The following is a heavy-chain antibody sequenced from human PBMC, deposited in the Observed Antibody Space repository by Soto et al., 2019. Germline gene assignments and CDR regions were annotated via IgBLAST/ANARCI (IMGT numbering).Heavy chain of an antibody. Sequence: EVQLVESGGGLVKPGGSLRLSCAASGFTFSSYSMNWVRQAPGKGLEWVSSISSSSSYIYYADSVKGRFTISRDNAKNSLYLQMNSLRAEDTAVYYGARDWQQLVHVYYYGMDVWGQGTTVTVSS. CDR2: ISSSSSYI. CDR1: GFTFSSYS. CDR3: ARDWQQLVHVYYYGMDV. D-gene: IGHD6-13*01. J-gene: IGHJ6*02. V-gene: IGHV3-21*01.